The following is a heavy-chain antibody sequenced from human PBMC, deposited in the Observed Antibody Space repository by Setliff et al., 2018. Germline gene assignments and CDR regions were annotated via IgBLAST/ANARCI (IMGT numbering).Heavy chain of an antibody. CDR2: ISFNSGSTI. V-gene: IGHV3-11*04. Sequence: GGSLRLSCAASGFTFSYYYMSWIRQAPGKGLEWVSYISFNSGSTIYYADSVKGRFTISRDNAKNSLYLQMNSLRAEDTAVYYCAKDIVAPGLFLDYWGQGTLVTVSS. CDR1: GFTFSYYY. J-gene: IGHJ4*02. D-gene: IGHD3-16*02. CDR3: AKDIVAPGLFLDY.